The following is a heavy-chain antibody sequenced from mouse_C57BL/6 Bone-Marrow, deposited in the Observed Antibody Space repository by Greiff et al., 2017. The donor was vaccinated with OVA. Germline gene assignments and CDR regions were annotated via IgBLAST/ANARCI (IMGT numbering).Heavy chain of an antibody. CDR1: GYTFTSYW. D-gene: IGHD1-1*01. Sequence: VQLQQPGAELVKPGASVTLSCKASGYTFTSYWMHWVKQRPGRGLEWIGRIDPNSGGTKYNEKFKSKATLTVDKPSSTAYLQLSSLTSEESAVYYCARWVITPVVARYFDVWGTGTTVTVSS. CDR2: IDPNSGGT. V-gene: IGHV1-72*01. J-gene: IGHJ1*03. CDR3: ARWVITPVVARYFDV.